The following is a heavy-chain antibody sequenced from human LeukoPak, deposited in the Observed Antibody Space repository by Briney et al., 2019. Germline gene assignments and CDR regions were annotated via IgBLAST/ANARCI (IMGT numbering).Heavy chain of an antibody. CDR1: GFTFSSYG. Sequence: PGGSLRLSCAASGFTFSSYGMHWVRQAPGKGLDWVAFIRYDGSNKYYVDSVKGRFTISRDNSENTLYLQMNSLRAEDTALYYFXTXXXXXXXXXXXXXXXXXXQDVXXKGTTVTVSS. J-gene: IGHJ6*04. CDR2: IRYDGSNK. V-gene: IGHV3-30*02. CDR3: XTXXXXXXXXXXXXXXXXXXQDV.